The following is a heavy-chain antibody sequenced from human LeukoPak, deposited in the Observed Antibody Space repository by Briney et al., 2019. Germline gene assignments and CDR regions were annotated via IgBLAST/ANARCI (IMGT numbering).Heavy chain of an antibody. J-gene: IGHJ3*02. Sequence: ASVKVSCKASGYTFTSYGISWVRQAPGQGLEWMGWISAYNGNTNYAQKLQGRVTMTTDTSTSTAYMELRSLRSDDTAVYYCARDLPKTTVTTFSAFDIWGQGTMVTVSS. CDR1: GYTFTSYG. D-gene: IGHD4-17*01. CDR2: ISAYNGNT. CDR3: ARDLPKTTVTTFSAFDI. V-gene: IGHV1-18*01.